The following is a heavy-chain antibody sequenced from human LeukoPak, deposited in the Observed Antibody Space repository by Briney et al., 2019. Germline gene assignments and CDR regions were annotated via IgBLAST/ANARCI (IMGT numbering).Heavy chain of an antibody. CDR2: ISYDGSNK. V-gene: IGHV3-30*04. CDR3: ARGSTTYYYYYGMDV. Sequence: GGSLRLSCAASGFTFSSYAMHWVRQAPGKGLEWVAVISYDGSNKYYADSVKGRFTISRDNSKNTLYLQMNSLRAEDTAVYYCARGSTTYYYYYGMDVWGQGTTVTVPS. D-gene: IGHD2-2*01. J-gene: IGHJ6*02. CDR1: GFTFSSYA.